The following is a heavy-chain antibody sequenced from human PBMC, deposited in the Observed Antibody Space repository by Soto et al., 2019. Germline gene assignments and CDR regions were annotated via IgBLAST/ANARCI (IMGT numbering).Heavy chain of an antibody. Sequence: ASVKVSCKASGGTFSSYAISWVRQAPGQGLEWMGGIIPIVGTTSYAQKFQGRVTMTADKSTSTAYMELSSLRSEDTAVYYCAREVTGTTRSTDFWGQGTTVTVSS. D-gene: IGHD1-20*01. CDR1: GGTFSSYA. V-gene: IGHV1-69*06. J-gene: IGHJ6*02. CDR3: AREVTGTTRSTDF. CDR2: IIPIVGTT.